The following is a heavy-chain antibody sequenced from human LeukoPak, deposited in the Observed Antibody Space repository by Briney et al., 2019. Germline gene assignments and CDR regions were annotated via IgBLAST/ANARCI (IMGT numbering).Heavy chain of an antibody. V-gene: IGHV4-59*08. J-gene: IGHJ4*02. CDR2: ISYSGST. Sequence: NTSETLSLTCPVSGGSISTYYWSWIRQPPGKGLEWIGYISYSGSTNYNPSLKSRVTISLDTSKNQFALKLSSVTAADTAVYYCARSIIGTRSKFDYWGQGTLVTVSS. CDR1: GGSISTYY. D-gene: IGHD1/OR15-1a*01. CDR3: ARSIIGTRSKFDY.